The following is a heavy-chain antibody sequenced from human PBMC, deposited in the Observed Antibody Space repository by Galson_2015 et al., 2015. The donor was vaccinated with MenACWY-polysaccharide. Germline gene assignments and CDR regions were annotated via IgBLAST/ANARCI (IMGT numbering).Heavy chain of an antibody. CDR1: GSSFTSYW. D-gene: IGHD4-17*01. V-gene: IGHV5-51*03. CDR2: IYPGDSDT. J-gene: IGHJ6*02. CDR3: ASNDYGDYDAYYGMDV. Sequence: QSGAEVKKPGESLKISCKGSGSSFTSYWIGWVRQMPGKGLEWMGIIYPGDSDTRYSPSFQGQVTISADKSISTAYLQWSSLKASDTAMYYCASNDYGDYDAYYGMDVWGQGTTVTVSS.